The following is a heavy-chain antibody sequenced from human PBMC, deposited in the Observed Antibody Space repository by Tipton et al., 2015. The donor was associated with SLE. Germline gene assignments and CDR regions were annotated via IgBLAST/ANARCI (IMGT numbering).Heavy chain of an antibody. Sequence: TLSLTCTVSGGSISSTGYYWGWIRQPPGKGLEWIGNVYYSGSTFYNPSLKSRVTVSVDTSENQFSLHLSSVTAADTAVYYCARQGTTRSPFDYWGQGTLVTVSS. CDR3: ARQGTTRSPFDY. V-gene: IGHV4-39*07. J-gene: IGHJ4*02. CDR2: VYYSGST. CDR1: GGSISSTGYY. D-gene: IGHD1-14*01.